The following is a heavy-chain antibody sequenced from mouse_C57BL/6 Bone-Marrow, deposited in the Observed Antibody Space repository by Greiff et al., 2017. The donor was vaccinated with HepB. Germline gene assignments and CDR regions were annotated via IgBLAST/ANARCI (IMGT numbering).Heavy chain of an antibody. Sequence: VQLQQSGAELVRPGASVKLSCTASGFNIKDDYMHWVKQRPEQGLEWIGWIDPENGDTEYASKFQGKATITADKSSNTAYLQLSSLTSEDTAFYYCTTLYYSNPYYFDYWGQGTTLTVSS. J-gene: IGHJ2*01. V-gene: IGHV14-4*01. D-gene: IGHD2-5*01. CDR3: TTLYYSNPYYFDY. CDR1: GFNIKDDY. CDR2: IDPENGDT.